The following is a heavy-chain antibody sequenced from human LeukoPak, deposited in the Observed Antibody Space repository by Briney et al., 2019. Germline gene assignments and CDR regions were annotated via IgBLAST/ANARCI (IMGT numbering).Heavy chain of an antibody. CDR2: VFYSGST. Sequence: SETLSLTCTISGGSISSYYWSWIRQPPGKGLEWIGYVFYSGSTNYNPSLQSRVTISVDTSENQFSLRLSSLTAADTAVYYCARAFPWVYYFDYWGQGTLVTVSS. J-gene: IGHJ4*02. CDR3: ARAFPWVYYFDY. D-gene: IGHD2/OR15-2a*01. V-gene: IGHV4-59*08. CDR1: GGSISSYY.